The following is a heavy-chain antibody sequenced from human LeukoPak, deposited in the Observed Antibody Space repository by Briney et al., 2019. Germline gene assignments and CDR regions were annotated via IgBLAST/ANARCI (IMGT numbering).Heavy chain of an antibody. D-gene: IGHD2-2*01. Sequence: PGGSLRLSCAASGFTFSRYSMNWVRQAPGKGLEWVSSISSSSSYIYYADSVKGRFTISRDNAKNSLYLQMDSLRAEDTAVYYCARGLVAGYCSSTSCLNNWFDPWGQGTLVTVSS. J-gene: IGHJ5*02. CDR1: GFTFSRYS. V-gene: IGHV3-21*01. CDR2: ISSSSSYI. CDR3: ARGLVAGYCSSTSCLNNWFDP.